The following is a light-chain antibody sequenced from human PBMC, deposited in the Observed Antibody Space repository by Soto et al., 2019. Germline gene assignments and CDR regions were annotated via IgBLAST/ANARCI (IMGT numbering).Light chain of an antibody. J-gene: IGKJ5*01. Sequence: DVLMTQSLLSLPVTLGQPASISCRSNNSLVHSDEIAYFSWFQQRPGRSPSRLIYKVSNRDSGVLARFSGSGSGTDFALKISRVEAEDVGVYYCSQGTHWPITFGQGTRLEIK. V-gene: IGKV2-30*02. CDR3: SQGTHWPIT. CDR1: NSLVHSDEIAY. CDR2: KVS.